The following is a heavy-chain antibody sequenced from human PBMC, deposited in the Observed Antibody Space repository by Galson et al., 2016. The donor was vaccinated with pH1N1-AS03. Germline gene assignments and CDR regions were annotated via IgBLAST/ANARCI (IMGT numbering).Heavy chain of an antibody. CDR3: ARDEGVHRGFYY. CDR2: LFHNGRS. Sequence: SETLSLTCNVSGDSMRNDYWAWIRQPPGKGLEWIGYLFHNGRSDYNPSLESRVAISMDTSKKQFSLRLTSVTAADTAGYYCARDEGVHRGFYYWGQGTLVTVSS. D-gene: IGHD3-16*01. V-gene: IGHV4-59*01. J-gene: IGHJ4*02. CDR1: GDSMRNDY.